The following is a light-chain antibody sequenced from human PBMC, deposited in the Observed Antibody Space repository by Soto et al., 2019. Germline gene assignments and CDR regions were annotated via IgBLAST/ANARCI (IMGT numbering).Light chain of an antibody. Sequence: EIVMTQSPATLSVSPGESATLSCWASQNIRSNLAWYQQRPGQAPRLLIYGASTRATVIPARFSGSGSGTEFTLTISSLQSEDFAVYFCQQYENWYTFGQGTKLEIK. CDR3: QQYENWYT. CDR2: GAS. J-gene: IGKJ2*01. V-gene: IGKV3-15*01. CDR1: QNIRSN.